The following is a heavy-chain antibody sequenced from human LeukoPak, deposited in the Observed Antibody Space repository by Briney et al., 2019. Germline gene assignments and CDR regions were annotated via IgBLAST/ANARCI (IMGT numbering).Heavy chain of an antibody. Sequence: SETLSLTCTVSGNSFGDYYWSWIRQPAGKGLEWIGRISSSGSTNYNPSLKSRVTISVDTSKNQFSLKLSSVTAADTAVYFCARGPYFYDSSGAFDIWGQGTMVTVSS. CDR1: GNSFGDYY. J-gene: IGHJ3*02. CDR3: ARGPYFYDSSGAFDI. V-gene: IGHV4-4*07. D-gene: IGHD3-22*01. CDR2: ISSSGST.